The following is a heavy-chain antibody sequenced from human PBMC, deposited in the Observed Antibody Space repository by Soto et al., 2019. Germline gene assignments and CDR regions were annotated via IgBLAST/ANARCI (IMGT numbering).Heavy chain of an antibody. J-gene: IGHJ2*01. D-gene: IGHD1-1*01. Sequence: QVQLVQSGAEVKKPGASVRVSCKASGYTFTYYYMHWVRQAPGQGLEWMGIINPSGGSTNYAQKFQGRVTMTRDTSTSTVYMELSSLRSEDTAVYYCARVQGTTGTTNLYWYFDLWGRGTLVTVSS. CDR3: ARVQGTTGTTNLYWYFDL. CDR1: GYTFTYYY. CDR2: INPSGGST. V-gene: IGHV1-46*01.